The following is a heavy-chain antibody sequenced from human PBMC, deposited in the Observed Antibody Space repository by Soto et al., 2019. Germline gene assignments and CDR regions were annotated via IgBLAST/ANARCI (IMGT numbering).Heavy chain of an antibody. J-gene: IGHJ4*02. V-gene: IGHV3-9*01. CDR1: GFTFDNYA. CDR3: AKEWEGYSYCYDLDS. Sequence: GGSLRLSCAASGFTFDNYAMHWVRQPPGKGLEWVSSISWNSGTTGYADSVKGRFTISRDNAKKSLYLQMDSLRTEDTAFYYCAKEWEGYSYCYDLDSWGQGTLVTVSS. D-gene: IGHD5-18*01. CDR2: ISWNSGTT.